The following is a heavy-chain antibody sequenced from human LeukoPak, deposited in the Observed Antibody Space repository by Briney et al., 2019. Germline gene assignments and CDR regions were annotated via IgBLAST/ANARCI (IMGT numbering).Heavy chain of an antibody. V-gene: IGHV4-61*01. CDR2: IYYSGST. CDR3: ARDSYCSSTSCYWSYYYGMDV. J-gene: IGHJ6*02. Sequence: SETLSLTCTVSGGSIRSSYYYWSWIRQPPGKGLEWIGYIYYSGSTNYNPSLKSRVTISVDTSKNQFSLKLSSVTAADTAVYYCARDSYCSSTSCYWSYYYGMDVWGQGTTVTVSS. D-gene: IGHD2-2*01. CDR1: GGSIRSSYYY.